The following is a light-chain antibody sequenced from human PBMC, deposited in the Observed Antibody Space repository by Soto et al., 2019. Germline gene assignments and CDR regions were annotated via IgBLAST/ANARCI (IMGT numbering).Light chain of an antibody. CDR3: SSYAGSNNLGV. CDR2: EVT. V-gene: IGLV2-8*01. Sequence: QSALTQPPSASGSPGQSVTISCTGTSSDVGGYNYVSWYQQHPGKAPKLMIYEVTKRPSGVPDRFSGSKSGNTASQTVSGLQAEDEADYYCSSYAGSNNLGVFGTGTKLTVL. CDR1: SSDVGGYNY. J-gene: IGLJ1*01.